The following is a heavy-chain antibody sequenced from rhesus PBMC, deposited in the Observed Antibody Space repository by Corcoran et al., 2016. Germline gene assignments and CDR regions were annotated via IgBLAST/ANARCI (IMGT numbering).Heavy chain of an antibody. J-gene: IGHJ6*01. D-gene: IGHD3-9*01. Sequence: EVQLVESGGGLVQPGGSLRLSCAASGFTFSSYWRYWVRQAPGKGLEWVSRISSDGGSTPYAVSMKGRFTISRENAKNSLYLQMNSLRAEDTAVYYCARGYYEDDYGYYYTSYGLDSWGQGVVVTVSS. CDR1: GFTFSSYW. CDR2: ISSDGGST. CDR3: ARGYYEDDYGYYYTSYGLDS. V-gene: IGHV3-119*01.